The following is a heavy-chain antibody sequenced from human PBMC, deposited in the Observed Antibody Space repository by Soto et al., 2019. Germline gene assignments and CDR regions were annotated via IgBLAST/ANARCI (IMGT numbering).Heavy chain of an antibody. J-gene: IGHJ5*02. CDR2: IYHSGRA. Sequence: SETLSLTCAVSGGSISSNNWWTWVRQPPGKGLEWIGDIYHSGRANYNPSLKSRVTMSVDKSKNQFSLKLTSVTAADTAVYYCATVEVPESSSWHPFDPWGQGTLVTVSS. CDR1: GGSISSNNW. D-gene: IGHD6-13*01. V-gene: IGHV4-4*02. CDR3: ATVEVPESSSWHPFDP.